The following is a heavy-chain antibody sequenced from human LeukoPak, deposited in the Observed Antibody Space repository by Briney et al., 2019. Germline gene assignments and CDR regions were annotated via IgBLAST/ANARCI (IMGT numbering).Heavy chain of an antibody. J-gene: IGHJ4*02. CDR1: GGSISTSTYC. CDR2: IYYSGTT. V-gene: IGHV4-39*01. Sequence: PSETLSLTCTVSGGSISTSTYCWGWLRQPPGKGLEWIGSIYYSGTTYYNPSLKSRVTISVDTSKNQFSLKVSSVTAADTAVYSCVRQNLLVATSNPTFDYWGQGTLVTVSS. CDR3: VRQNLLVATSNPTFDY. D-gene: IGHD5-12*01.